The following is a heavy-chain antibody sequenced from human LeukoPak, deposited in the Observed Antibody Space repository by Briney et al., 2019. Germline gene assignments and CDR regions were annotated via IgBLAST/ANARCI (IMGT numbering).Heavy chain of an antibody. D-gene: IGHD6-19*01. J-gene: IGHJ4*02. CDR3: ARDWSGYSSGWYYFDY. Sequence: SETLSLTCTVSGYSISSGYYWGWIRQPPGKGLEWIGSIYHSGSTYYNPSLKSRVTISVDTSKNQFSLKLSSVTAADTAVYYCARDWSGYSSGWYYFDYWGQGTLVTVSS. CDR1: GYSISSGYY. V-gene: IGHV4-38-2*02. CDR2: IYHSGST.